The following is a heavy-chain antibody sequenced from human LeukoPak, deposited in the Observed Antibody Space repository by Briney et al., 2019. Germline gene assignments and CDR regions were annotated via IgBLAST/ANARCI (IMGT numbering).Heavy chain of an antibody. CDR2: ISNIGTTT. CDR1: AFTLGDWY. V-gene: IGHV3-11*01. J-gene: IGHJ4*02. CDR3: ACDFRYLGHDF. Sequence: GGSLRLSCTASAFTLGDWYMSWIRQAPGKGLEWISYISNIGTTTYYAESVKGRFTISRDNAKNSLYLQMNSLRAEDTAVYYCACDFRYLGHDFWGQGTLVTV. D-gene: IGHD2-21*02.